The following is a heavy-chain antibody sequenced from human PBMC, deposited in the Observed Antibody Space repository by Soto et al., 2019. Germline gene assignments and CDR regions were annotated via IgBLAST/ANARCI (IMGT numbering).Heavy chain of an antibody. CDR2: INDYATTI. CDR1: GFTFGKYW. Sequence: GVSLSLSCSASGFTFGKYWMHWVRQAPGKGLVWVSRINDYATTINYADSVKGRFTISRDNSKNTLYLQMNSLRADDTAVYYCASESEDLTSNFDYRGQGTPVTVSS. V-gene: IGHV3-74*01. CDR3: ASESEDLTSNFDY. J-gene: IGHJ4*02.